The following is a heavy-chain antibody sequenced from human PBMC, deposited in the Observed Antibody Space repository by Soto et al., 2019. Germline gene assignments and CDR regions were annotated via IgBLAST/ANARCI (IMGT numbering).Heavy chain of an antibody. Sequence: PGGSLRLSCAASGFTFSSYSMNWVRQAPGKGLEWVSSISSSSSYIYYADSVKGRFTISRDNAKNSLYLQMNSLRAEDTAVYYCARAGPNYDFWSANPLNYWGQGTLVTVSS. V-gene: IGHV3-21*01. D-gene: IGHD3-3*01. J-gene: IGHJ4*02. CDR2: ISSSSSYI. CDR3: ARAGPNYDFWSANPLNY. CDR1: GFTFSSYS.